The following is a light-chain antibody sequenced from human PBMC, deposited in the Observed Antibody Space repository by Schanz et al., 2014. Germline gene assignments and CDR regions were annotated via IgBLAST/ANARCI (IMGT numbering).Light chain of an antibody. CDR3: QQLTSYPLT. CDR1: QSVSTS. CDR2: AAS. J-gene: IGKJ4*01. V-gene: IGKV3-15*01. Sequence: EIVMMQSPATLSVSPGERVTLSCRASQSVSTSLAWYQQKPGQAPRLLIYAASTRATGIPGRFSGSGSGTVFTLTISSLQSEDFASYYCQQLTSYPLTFGGGTKVEIK.